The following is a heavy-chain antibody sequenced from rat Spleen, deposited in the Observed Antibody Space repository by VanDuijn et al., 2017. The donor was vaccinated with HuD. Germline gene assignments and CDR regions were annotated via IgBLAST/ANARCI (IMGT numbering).Heavy chain of an antibody. J-gene: IGHJ4*01. D-gene: IGHD2-1*01. CDR2: ISYEGSST. V-gene: IGHV5-22*01. CDR3: AACRYPWGVMDA. CDR1: GFTFSDYY. Sequence: EVQLVESGGGLVQPGRSLKLSCAASGFTFSDYYMAWVRQAPTKGLEWVATISYEGSSTYYGDSVKGRFTISRDNAKNTLYLQMNSLRSEDTATYYCAACRYPWGVMDAWGQGASVTVSS.